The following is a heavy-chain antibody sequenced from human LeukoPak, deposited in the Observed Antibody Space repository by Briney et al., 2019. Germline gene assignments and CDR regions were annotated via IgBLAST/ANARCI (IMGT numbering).Heavy chain of an antibody. CDR2: INPNSGGT. CDR1: GYTFTGYY. V-gene: IGHV1-2*02. D-gene: IGHD5-24*01. J-gene: IGHJ4*02. Sequence: ASVKVSCKASGYTFTGYYMHWVRQAPGQGLEWKGWINPNSGGTNYAQKFQGRVTMTRDTSISTAYMELSRLRSDDTAVYYCARGVGDGYNDKDYWGQGTLVTVSS. CDR3: ARGVGDGYNDKDY.